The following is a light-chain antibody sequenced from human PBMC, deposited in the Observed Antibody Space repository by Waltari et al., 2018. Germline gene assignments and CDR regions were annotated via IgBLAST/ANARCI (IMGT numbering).Light chain of an antibody. J-gene: IGKJ2*01. Sequence: DIQLTQSPSTLSASVGDRVTITCRTSQTISNWLAWYQQKSGKAPNLLIYQASSLKSGVPPKFSGSGSGTEFTLTNRSLQPEDYATYYCQKYNNYPYTFGQGTKLEIK. CDR2: QAS. V-gene: IGKV1-5*03. CDR1: QTISNW. CDR3: QKYNNYPYT.